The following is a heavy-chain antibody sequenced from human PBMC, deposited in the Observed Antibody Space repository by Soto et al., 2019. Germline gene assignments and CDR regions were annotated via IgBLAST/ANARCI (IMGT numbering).Heavy chain of an antibody. Sequence: GGSLRLSCAASGFTFSSYAMSWVRQAPGKGLEWVSAISGSGGSTYYADSVKGRFTISRDNSKNTLYLQMNSLRAEDTAVYYCAKVVAKWGYYYYGMDVWGQGTTVTVSS. V-gene: IGHV3-23*01. CDR2: ISGSGGST. J-gene: IGHJ6*02. CDR3: AKVVAKWGYYYYGMDV. D-gene: IGHD5-12*01. CDR1: GFTFSSYA.